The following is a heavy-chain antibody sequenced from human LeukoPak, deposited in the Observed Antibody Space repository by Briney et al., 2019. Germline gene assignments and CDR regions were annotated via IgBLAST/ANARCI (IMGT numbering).Heavy chain of an antibody. J-gene: IGHJ4*02. Sequence: GASVKVSCTASGGTFSSYAISWVRQAPGQGLEWMGGIIPIFGTANYAQKFQGRVTITADESTSTAYMELSSLRSEDTAVYYCARVPVYYYDSSGYYDLWGQGTLVTVSS. CDR1: GGTFSSYA. D-gene: IGHD3-22*01. V-gene: IGHV1-69*01. CDR2: IIPIFGTA. CDR3: ARVPVYYYDSSGYYDL.